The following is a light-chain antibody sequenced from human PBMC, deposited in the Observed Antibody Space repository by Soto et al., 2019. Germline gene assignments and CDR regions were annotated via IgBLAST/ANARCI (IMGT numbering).Light chain of an antibody. CDR3: QQSHTSPRT. Sequence: DIQMTQSPSFLSASVGDRVTVTCRASQSVGTHLHWYQQKSGKAPKLLIYGASTLQSGVSPRFSGSGSGTDFTLTITSLQPDDFAVYYCQQSHTSPRTFGQGTRLDIK. CDR2: GAS. CDR1: QSVGTH. J-gene: IGKJ2*01. V-gene: IGKV1-39*01.